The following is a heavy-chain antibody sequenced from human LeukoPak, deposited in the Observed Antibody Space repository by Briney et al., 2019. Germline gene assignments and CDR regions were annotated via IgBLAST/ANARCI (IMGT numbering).Heavy chain of an antibody. D-gene: IGHD3-9*01. J-gene: IGHJ4*02. Sequence: GGSLRLSCAASGFTFSSYWMSWVRQAPGKGLEWVANIKQDGSEKYYVDSVKGRFTISRGNAKNSLYLQMNSLRAEDTAVYYCARDRADILTGYYLDYWGQGTLVTVSS. V-gene: IGHV3-7*01. CDR2: IKQDGSEK. CDR3: ARDRADILTGYYLDY. CDR1: GFTFSSYW.